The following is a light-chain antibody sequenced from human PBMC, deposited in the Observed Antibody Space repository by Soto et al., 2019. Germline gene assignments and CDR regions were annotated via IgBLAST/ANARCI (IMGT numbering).Light chain of an antibody. J-gene: IGLJ2*01. CDR3: SSYTSSSTPYVV. V-gene: IGLV2-14*01. CDR1: SSDVCGYNY. Sequence: QSALTQPASVSGSPGQSITISCTGTSSDVCGYNYVSWYQQHPGKAPKLVIYEVSNRPSGVSNRFSGSKSGNTASLTISGLQAEDEADYYCSSYTSSSTPYVVFGGGTKVTVL. CDR2: EVS.